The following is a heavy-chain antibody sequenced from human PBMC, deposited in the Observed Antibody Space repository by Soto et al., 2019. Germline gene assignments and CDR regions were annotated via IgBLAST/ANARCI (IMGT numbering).Heavy chain of an antibody. CDR2: IYYSGST. CDR1: GGSISSYY. Sequence: QEQLQEAGPGLVKPSETLSLTCTVSGGSISSYYWSWIRQPPGNGLAWIGYIYYSGSTNYYPSLTSRVTISVDRSKNQFSLKLSSVTAADTAVYYWARLWGWSVDCWGQGTLVTVSS. D-gene: IGHD3-16*01. V-gene: IGHV4-59*08. CDR3: ARLWGWSVDC. J-gene: IGHJ4*02.